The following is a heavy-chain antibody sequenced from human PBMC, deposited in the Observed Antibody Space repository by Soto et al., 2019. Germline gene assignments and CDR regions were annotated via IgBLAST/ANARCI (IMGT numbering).Heavy chain of an antibody. CDR2: IYYSGTA. V-gene: IGHV4-59*08. D-gene: IGHD2-8*01. Sequence: PLEILSLTCTVSGGSISTYYLSWIRQPPGKGLEWIGYIYYSGTASYNPSLKSRVTISLDTSKNQFSLKLSSVTAADTAVYYCARGGHCTDGVCSALDYWGQGTLVTVSS. CDR1: GGSISTYY. J-gene: IGHJ4*02. CDR3: ARGGHCTDGVCSALDY.